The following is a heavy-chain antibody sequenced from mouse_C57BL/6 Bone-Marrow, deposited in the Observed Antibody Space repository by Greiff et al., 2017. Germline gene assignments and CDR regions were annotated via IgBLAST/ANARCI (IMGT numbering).Heavy chain of an antibody. Sequence: VKLQESGPGLVAPSQSLSITCTVSGFSLTSYGVHWVRQPPGKGLEWLVVIWSDGSTTYNSALKSRLSISKDNSKSQVFLKMNSLQTDDTAMYYCARHYYGSNYYAMDYWGQGTSVTVSS. CDR3: ARHYYGSNYYAMDY. J-gene: IGHJ4*01. CDR1: GFSLTSYG. CDR2: IWSDGST. V-gene: IGHV2-6-1*01. D-gene: IGHD1-1*01.